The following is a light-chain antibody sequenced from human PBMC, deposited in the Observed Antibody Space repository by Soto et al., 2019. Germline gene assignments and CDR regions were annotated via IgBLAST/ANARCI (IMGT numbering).Light chain of an antibody. Sequence: HSALTQPPSASGTPGQRVTISCSGGSSNVGNNFVYWYQQLPGTAPTLFIYNNDHRPSGVPARFSGSKSGTSASLAISGLRSEDEADYYCAAWDDRLSGYVFGTGTKLTVL. CDR3: AAWDDRLSGYV. V-gene: IGLV1-47*02. CDR1: SSNVGNNF. J-gene: IGLJ1*01. CDR2: NND.